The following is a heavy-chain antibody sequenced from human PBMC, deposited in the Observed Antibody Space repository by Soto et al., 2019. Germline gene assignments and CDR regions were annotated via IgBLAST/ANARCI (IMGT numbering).Heavy chain of an antibody. V-gene: IGHV1-2*04. D-gene: IGHD6-19*01. J-gene: IGHJ4*02. CDR3: ATARVSIAVAGETEYYFDY. CDR1: GYTFTGYY. CDR2: INPNSGGT. Sequence: QVQLVQSGAEVKKPGASVKVSCKASGYTFTGYYMHWVRQAPGQGLEWMGWINPNSGGTNYAQKFQGWAPMTRDTSISTAYMELSGLRSDDTAVYYCATARVSIAVAGETEYYFDYWGQGTLVTVSS.